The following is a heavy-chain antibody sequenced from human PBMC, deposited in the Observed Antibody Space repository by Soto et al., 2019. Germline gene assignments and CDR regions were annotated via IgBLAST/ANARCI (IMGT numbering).Heavy chain of an antibody. J-gene: IGHJ4*02. CDR2: ISWNSGSI. Sequence: GGSLRLSCAASGFTFDDYAMHWVRQAPGKGLEWVSGISWNSGSIGYADSVKGRFTISRDNAKNSLYLQMNSLRAEDTALYYCAKDRGLRAGKLYQLLFDYWGQGTLVTVSS. D-gene: IGHD2-2*01. CDR1: GFTFDDYA. CDR3: AKDRGLRAGKLYQLLFDY. V-gene: IGHV3-9*01.